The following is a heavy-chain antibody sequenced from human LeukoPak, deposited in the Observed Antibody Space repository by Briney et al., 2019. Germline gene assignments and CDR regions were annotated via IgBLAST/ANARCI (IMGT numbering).Heavy chain of an antibody. CDR1: GGSFSSYA. J-gene: IGHJ4*02. CDR3: VRVDTAMVIDY. CDR2: IIPILGIA. D-gene: IGHD5-18*01. Sequence: SVKVSCKASGGSFSSYAISWVRQAPGQGLEWMGRIIPILGIANYAQKFQGRVTITADKSTSTAYMALSSLRSEDTAVYYCVRVDTAMVIDYWGQGTLVTVSS. V-gene: IGHV1-69*04.